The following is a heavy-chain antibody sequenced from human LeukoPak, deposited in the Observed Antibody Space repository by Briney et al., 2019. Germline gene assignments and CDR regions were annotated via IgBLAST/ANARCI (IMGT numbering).Heavy chain of an antibody. D-gene: IGHD3-10*01. CDR2: FDPEDGET. Sequence: GASVKASCKVSGYTLTELSMHWVRQAPGKGLEWMGGFDPEDGETIYAQKFQGRVTMTEDTSTDTAYMELSSLRSEDTAVYYCATLNTMADAFDIWGQGTMVTVSS. CDR1: GYTLTELS. V-gene: IGHV1-24*01. CDR3: ATLNTMADAFDI. J-gene: IGHJ3*02.